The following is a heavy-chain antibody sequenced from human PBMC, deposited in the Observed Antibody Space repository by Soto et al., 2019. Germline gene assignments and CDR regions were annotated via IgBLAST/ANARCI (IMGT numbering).Heavy chain of an antibody. Sequence: TLSLTCTVSGGSISSGGYYWSWIRQHPGKGLEWIGYIYYSGSTYYNPSLKSRVTISVDTSKNQFSLKLSSVTAADTAVYYCARGGVDCSSTSCYVEDAFDIWGQGTMVTVSS. D-gene: IGHD2-2*01. CDR1: GGSISSGGYY. CDR2: IYYSGST. CDR3: ARGGVDCSSTSCYVEDAFDI. J-gene: IGHJ3*02. V-gene: IGHV4-31*03.